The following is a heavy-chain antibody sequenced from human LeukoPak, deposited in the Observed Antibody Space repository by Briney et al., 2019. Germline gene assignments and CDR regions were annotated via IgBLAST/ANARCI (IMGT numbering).Heavy chain of an antibody. D-gene: IGHD2-15*01. Sequence: PSETLSLTCAVYGGSFSSYYWGWIRQPPGKGLEWIGSIYYSGSTYYNPSLKSRVTISVDTSKNQFSLKLSSVTAADTAVYYCASPGYCSGGSCYGLYCFDYWGQGTLVTVSS. CDR1: GGSFSSYY. CDR2: IYYSGST. J-gene: IGHJ4*02. V-gene: IGHV4-39*01. CDR3: ASPGYCSGGSCYGLYCFDY.